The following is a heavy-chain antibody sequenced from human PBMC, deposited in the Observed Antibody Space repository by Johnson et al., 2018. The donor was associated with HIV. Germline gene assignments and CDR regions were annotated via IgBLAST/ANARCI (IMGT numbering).Heavy chain of an antibody. D-gene: IGHD5-18*01. CDR1: GFAFSTYD. V-gene: IGHV3-13*01. CDR2: IGTRSDT. J-gene: IGHJ3*02. CDR3: ASSEGARYSYGYPDSQGDAFDI. Sequence: VQLVESGGGLVQPGASLRLSCAASGFAFSTYDMHWVRQTPGKGLEWVSSIGTRSDTFYPDSVDGRFTISRENAKNSLYLQINTLKVGDTAMYYCASSEGARYSYGYPDSQGDAFDIWGQGTMVTVSS.